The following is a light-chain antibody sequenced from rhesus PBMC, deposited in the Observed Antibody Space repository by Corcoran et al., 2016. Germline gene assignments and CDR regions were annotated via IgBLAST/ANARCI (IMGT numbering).Light chain of an antibody. Sequence: DIQMTQSPSSLSASVGDTVTIPCRASQGISSWLAWYQQQPGKAPNHLIFKASTFQSGVPSRFSCRGSGTDVTLTISSLQSEEFANYYCQQYSSRPWTFGQGTRVEIK. CDR1: QGISSW. CDR3: QQYSSRPWT. J-gene: IGKJ1*01. CDR2: KAS. V-gene: IGKV1-22*01.